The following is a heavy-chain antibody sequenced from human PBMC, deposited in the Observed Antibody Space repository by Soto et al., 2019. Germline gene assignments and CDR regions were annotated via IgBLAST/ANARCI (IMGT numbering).Heavy chain of an antibody. CDR3: ARDRRITIFGVYADAFDI. J-gene: IGHJ3*02. CDR1: GFTFSNYW. Sequence: GGSLRLSCAASGFTFSNYWMHWVRQTPGKGLVWVSRISSDGSSISYADSVKGRFTISRDNAKNTLYLQINSLRAEDTAVYHCARDRRITIFGVYADAFDIRGQGTMVTVSS. CDR2: ISSDGSSI. V-gene: IGHV3-74*01. D-gene: IGHD3-3*01.